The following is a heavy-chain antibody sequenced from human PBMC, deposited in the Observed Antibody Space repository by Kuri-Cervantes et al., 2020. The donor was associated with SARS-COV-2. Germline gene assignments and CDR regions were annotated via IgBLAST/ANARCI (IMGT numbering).Heavy chain of an antibody. D-gene: IGHD7-27*01. CDR1: GYTFTSYG. Sequence: ASVKVSCKASGYTFTSYGISWVRQAPGQGLEWMGWISAYNGNTNYAQKLQGRVTMTTDTSTSTAYMELRSLRSDDTAVYYCARDRLQPTWGSSFWYFDLWGRGTLVTVSS. CDR3: ARDRLQPTWGSSFWYFDL. J-gene: IGHJ2*01. V-gene: IGHV1-18*01. CDR2: ISAYNGNT.